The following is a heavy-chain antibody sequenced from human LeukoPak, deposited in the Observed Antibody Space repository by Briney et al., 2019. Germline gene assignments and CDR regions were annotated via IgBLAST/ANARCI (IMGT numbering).Heavy chain of an antibody. Sequence: PGGSLRLSCAASGFTFSSYVMHWVRQATGKGLEWVSAIGTAGDTYYPGSVKGRFTISRENAKNSLYLQMNSLRAEDTAVYYCARGPGSSRTGSADLDYWGQGTLVTVSS. CDR3: ARGPGSSRTGSADLDY. D-gene: IGHD2-15*01. CDR2: IGTAGDT. J-gene: IGHJ4*02. CDR1: GFTFSSYV. V-gene: IGHV3-13*01.